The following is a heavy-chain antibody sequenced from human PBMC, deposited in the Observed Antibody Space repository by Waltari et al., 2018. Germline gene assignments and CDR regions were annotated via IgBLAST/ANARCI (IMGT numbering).Heavy chain of an antibody. V-gene: IGHV4-61*02. CDR1: GGSISSGRYY. J-gene: IGHJ4*02. Sequence: QVQLQESGPGLVKPSQTLSLTCTVSGGSISSGRYYGSWIRPPAGKGLAWIGRIYTSGSTNYNPSLKSRVTISVDTSKNQFSLKLSSVTAADTAVYYCAREMDTIFGVVTLYYFDYWGQGTLVTVSS. CDR2: IYTSGST. CDR3: AREMDTIFGVVTLYYFDY. D-gene: IGHD3-3*01.